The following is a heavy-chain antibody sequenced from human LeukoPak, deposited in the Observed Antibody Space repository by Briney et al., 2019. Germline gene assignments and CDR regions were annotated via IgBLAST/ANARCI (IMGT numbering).Heavy chain of an antibody. CDR3: ARDVAPLDWLDV. CDR1: GFAFGSYA. CDR2: IFGSGGSA. Sequence: PGGSLRLSCTASGFAFGSYAMYWVRQAPGKGLEWVSGIFGSGGSAHYADSVKGRFTISRDNAKNTLYLQMNSLRAEDTAVYYCARDVAPLDWLDVWGQGTTVTVSS. D-gene: IGHD3-9*01. V-gene: IGHV3-23*01. J-gene: IGHJ6*02.